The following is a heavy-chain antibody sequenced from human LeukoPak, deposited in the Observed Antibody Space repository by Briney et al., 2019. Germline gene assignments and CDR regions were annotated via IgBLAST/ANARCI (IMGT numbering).Heavy chain of an antibody. CDR3: ARDLHEQQLVMDAFDI. Sequence: ASVKVSCKASGYTFTSYGISWVRQAPGQGLEWMGWISAYNGNTNYAQKLQGRVTMTTDTSTSTAYMELRSLRSDDTAVYYCARDLHEQQLVMDAFDIWGQGTMVTVSS. V-gene: IGHV1-18*01. CDR2: ISAYNGNT. D-gene: IGHD6-13*01. CDR1: GYTFTSYG. J-gene: IGHJ3*02.